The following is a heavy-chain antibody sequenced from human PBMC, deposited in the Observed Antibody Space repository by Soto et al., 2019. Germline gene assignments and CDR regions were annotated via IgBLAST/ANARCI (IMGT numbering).Heavy chain of an antibody. CDR1: GGTFSSYA. CDR3: AGNTYYYDSSGYDYFDY. D-gene: IGHD3-22*01. CDR2: IIPIFGTA. J-gene: IGHJ4*02. Sequence: QVQLVQSGAEVKKPGSSVKVSCKASGGTFSSYAISWVRQAPGQGLEWMGGIIPIFGTANYAQKFQGRVTITADESTSTAYMELSGLRSEDTAVYYCAGNTYYYDSSGYDYFDYWGQGTLVTVSS. V-gene: IGHV1-69*01.